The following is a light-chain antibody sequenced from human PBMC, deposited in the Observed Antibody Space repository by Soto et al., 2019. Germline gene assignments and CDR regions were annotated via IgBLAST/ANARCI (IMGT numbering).Light chain of an antibody. J-gene: IGKJ1*01. V-gene: IGKV1-5*03. CDR3: QQYNSLWT. CDR2: KAS. Sequence: DIQMTQSPSNLSTSVLDGVTITCRASQSISSWLAWYQQKPGKAPKLLIYKASSLESGVPSRFSGSGSGTEFTLTISRLQPDDFATYYCQQYNSLWTFGQGTKVDIK. CDR1: QSISSW.